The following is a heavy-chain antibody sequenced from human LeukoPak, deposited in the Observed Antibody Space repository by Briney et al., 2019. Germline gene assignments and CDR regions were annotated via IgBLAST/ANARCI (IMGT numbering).Heavy chain of an antibody. CDR1: GYTFTGYY. CDR2: FDPEDGET. Sequence: ASVKVSCKASGYTFTGYYMHWVRQAPGQGLEWMGGFDPEDGETIYAQKFQGRVTMTEDTSTDTAYMELSSLRSEDTAVYYCATVPQLLWFGELPDYWGQGTLVTVSS. V-gene: IGHV1-24*01. J-gene: IGHJ4*02. CDR3: ATVPQLLWFGELPDY. D-gene: IGHD3-10*01.